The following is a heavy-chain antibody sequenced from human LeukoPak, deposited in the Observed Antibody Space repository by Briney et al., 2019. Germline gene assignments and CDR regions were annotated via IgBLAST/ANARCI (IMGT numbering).Heavy chain of an antibody. V-gene: IGHV5-51*01. Sequence: LGESLKISCKGSGYSFTYWIGWVRQMPGKGLEWMGIIYSGDSHTKYSPSFQGRVTISVDNSISTAYLQWSSLEASDTAMYYCASARHGDYVWAYWGQGTLVTVSS. J-gene: IGHJ4*02. D-gene: IGHD4-17*01. CDR3: ASARHGDYVWAY. CDR1: GYSFTYW. CDR2: IYSGDSHT.